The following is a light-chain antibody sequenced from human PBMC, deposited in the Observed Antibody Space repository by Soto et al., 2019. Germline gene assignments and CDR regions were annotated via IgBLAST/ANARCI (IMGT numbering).Light chain of an antibody. CDR3: QQHNGYSERM. Sequence: DIQMTQSPSTLSASAGDRVTITCRASQSISTWLAWYQQKPGKAPKLLIYGASSLASGVPSRFSGSGSGTEFTLTIRSLQPDDFATYYCQQHNGYSERMFGQGTKVEV. CDR1: QSISTW. V-gene: IGKV1-5*01. J-gene: IGKJ1*01. CDR2: GAS.